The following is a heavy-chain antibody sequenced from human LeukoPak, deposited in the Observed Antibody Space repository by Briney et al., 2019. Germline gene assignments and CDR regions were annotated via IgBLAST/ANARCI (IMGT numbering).Heavy chain of an antibody. V-gene: IGHV3-23*01. J-gene: IGHJ3*02. CDR2: ISGSGGST. CDR3: AKDSGWTDKDVFDI. Sequence: GGSLRLSCAASGFAFSSYAMSWVRQAPGKGLEWVSAISGSGGSTYYADSVKGRFTVSRDKSKNTLYLQMNSLRVEDTAVYYCAKDSGWTDKDVFDIWGQGTMVTVSS. D-gene: IGHD6-19*01. CDR1: GFAFSSYA.